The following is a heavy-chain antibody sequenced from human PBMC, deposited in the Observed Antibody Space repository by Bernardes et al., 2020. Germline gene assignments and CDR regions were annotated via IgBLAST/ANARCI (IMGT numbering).Heavy chain of an antibody. V-gene: IGHV3-48*01. CDR2: ISSSSSTI. CDR1: GFTFSSSS. Sequence: GGSLRLACAASGFTFSSSSLTWVRQAPWNVLGWISYISSSSSTIYYADSVKGRFTISRDNAKNSLYLQMNSLRAEDTAVYYCARDIGVTTVATPGAFDIWGQGTMVTVSS. J-gene: IGHJ3*02. CDR3: ARDIGVTTVATPGAFDI. D-gene: IGHD4-17*01.